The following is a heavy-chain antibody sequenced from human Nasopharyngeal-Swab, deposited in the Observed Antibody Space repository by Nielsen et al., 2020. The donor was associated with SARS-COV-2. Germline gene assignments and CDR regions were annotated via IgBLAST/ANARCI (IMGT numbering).Heavy chain of an antibody. Sequence: GESLKISCGASGFTFSSHWMHWVRQGPGEGLVWLSRISSDGRTTNYADSVKGRFSISRDNSKNTLHLQMNSLTDGDTAVYYCARGPSTANFYAGDYWGQGTLVTVSS. CDR1: GFTFSSHW. D-gene: IGHD2/OR15-2a*01. J-gene: IGHJ4*02. CDR2: ISSDGRTT. CDR3: ARGPSTANFYAGDY. V-gene: IGHV3-74*01.